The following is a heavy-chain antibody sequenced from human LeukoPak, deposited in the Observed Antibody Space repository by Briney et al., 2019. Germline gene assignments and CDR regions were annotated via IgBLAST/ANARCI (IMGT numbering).Heavy chain of an antibody. CDR1: GGTFSSYA. CDR2: IIPIFGTA. V-gene: IGHV1-69*01. Sequence: SVKVSCKASGGTFSSYAISWVRQAPGQGLEWMGGIIPIFGTANYAQKFQGRVTITADESTSTAYMELSSLRSEDTAVYYCATLRPKLRYSDWSMGYYGMDVWGKGTTVTVSS. CDR3: ATLRPKLRYSDWSMGYYGMDV. J-gene: IGHJ6*04. D-gene: IGHD3-9*01.